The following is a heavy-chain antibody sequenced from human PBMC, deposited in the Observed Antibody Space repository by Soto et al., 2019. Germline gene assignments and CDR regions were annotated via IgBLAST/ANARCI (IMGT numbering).Heavy chain of an antibody. CDR2: ISAYNGNT. J-gene: IGHJ4*02. CDR3: XRGTWGLGYY. CDR1: GYTFTSYG. Sequence: QVQLVQSGAEVKKPGASVKVSCKASGYTFTSYGISWVRQAPGQGLGWMGWISAYNGNTNYAQKLQGRVTMTADTSMSTAYMGLRSXXXXXXXXXXXXRGTWGLGYYWGQGTLVTVSS. D-gene: IGHD3-16*01. V-gene: IGHV1-18*01.